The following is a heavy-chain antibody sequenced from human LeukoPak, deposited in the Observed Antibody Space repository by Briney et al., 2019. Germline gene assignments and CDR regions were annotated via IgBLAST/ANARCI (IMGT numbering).Heavy chain of an antibody. CDR3: VRDQWLAYNYYMDV. CDR1: GFTFSIYA. J-gene: IGHJ6*03. D-gene: IGHD6-19*01. CDR2: ISNDGSDK. Sequence: PGGSLRLSCAASGFTFSIYAMHWVRQAPGKGLEWVAVISNDGSDKYYADSVKGRFTISRHNAKNSLYLQMNSLRAEDTAVYFCVRDQWLAYNYYMDVWGKGTTVTVSS. V-gene: IGHV3-30*04.